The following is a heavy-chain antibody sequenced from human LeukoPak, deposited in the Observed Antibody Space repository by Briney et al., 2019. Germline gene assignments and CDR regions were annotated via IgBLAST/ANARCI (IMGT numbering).Heavy chain of an antibody. CDR2: ISAYNGNT. J-gene: IGHJ6*02. D-gene: IGHD3-3*01. V-gene: IGHV1-18*01. CDR1: GYTFTSYG. Sequence: VASVKVSCKASGYTFTSYGISWVRQAPGQGLEWMGWISAYNGNTNYARKLQGRVTMTTDTSTSTAYMELRSLRSDDTAVYYCARERGYDFWSGYYVYYYYYGMDVWGQGTTVTVSS. CDR3: ARERGYDFWSGYYVYYYYYGMDV.